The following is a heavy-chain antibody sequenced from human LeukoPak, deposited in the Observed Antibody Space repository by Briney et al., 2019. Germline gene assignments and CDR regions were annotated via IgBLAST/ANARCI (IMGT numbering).Heavy chain of an antibody. CDR2: IYYSGST. D-gene: IGHD3-9*01. J-gene: IGHJ6*02. CDR1: GGSISSYY. CDR3: ARGYDILTGYYGYGMDV. Sequence: TLSLTCTVSGGSISSYYWSGIRQPPGKGLEWIGYIYYSGSTNYNPSLKSRVTISVDTSKNQFSLKLSSVTAADTAVYYCARGYDILTGYYGYGMDVWGQGTTVTVSS. V-gene: IGHV4-59*08.